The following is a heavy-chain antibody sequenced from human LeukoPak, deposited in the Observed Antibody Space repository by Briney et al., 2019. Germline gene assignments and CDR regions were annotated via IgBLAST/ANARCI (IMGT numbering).Heavy chain of an antibody. CDR1: GFTFSHFA. D-gene: IGHD3-10*01. V-gene: IGHV3-23*01. CDR3: AKLKRVGIAPFDD. CDR2: ISGNGNKT. Sequence: GRSLRLSYATSGFTFSHFAMSWVRQAPAKGRHWVSTISGNGNKTYYADSVKGRFTISRDNSKSTLYLQMTGLRAEDTAVYYCAKLKRVGIAPFDDWGQGTLVTVSS. J-gene: IGHJ4*02.